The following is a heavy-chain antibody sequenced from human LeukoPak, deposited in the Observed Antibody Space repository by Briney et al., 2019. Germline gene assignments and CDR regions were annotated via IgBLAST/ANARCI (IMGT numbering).Heavy chain of an antibody. V-gene: IGHV1-8*02. J-gene: IGHJ4*02. CDR2: MNPLSGNT. Sequence: GASVKVSCKASGYSFVTSDINWVRQAAGQGLEWMGWMNPLSGNTGYAQEFQGRVTMTRNTSTGTAYMELSSLRSEDTAVYYCVRSLAVDGTRAYWGQGTPVIVSS. CDR1: GYSFVTSD. D-gene: IGHD6-19*01. CDR3: VRSLAVDGTRAY.